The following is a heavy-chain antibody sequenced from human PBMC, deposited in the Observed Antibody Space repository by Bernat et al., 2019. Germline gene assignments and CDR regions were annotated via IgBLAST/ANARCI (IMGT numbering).Heavy chain of an antibody. Sequence: QVQLQESGPGLVKPSETLSLTCTVSGASISSAYWSWIRQPPGKGLECIGNIHYSGSSDYNPSLKSRVTISVDTSKSQFSLRLRSVTAADTAVYYCARTRLGGGSDTDFYYMDVWGKGTTVTVSS. V-gene: IGHV4-59*08. CDR3: ARTRLGGGSDTDFYYMDV. J-gene: IGHJ6*03. CDR1: GASISSAY. D-gene: IGHD3-16*01. CDR2: IHYSGSS.